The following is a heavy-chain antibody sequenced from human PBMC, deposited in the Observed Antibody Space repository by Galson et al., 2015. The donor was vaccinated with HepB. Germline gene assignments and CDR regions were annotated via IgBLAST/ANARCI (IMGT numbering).Heavy chain of an antibody. J-gene: IGHJ3*02. CDR1: GYSFTSYW. D-gene: IGHD1-26*01. Sequence: QSGAEVKKPGESLKISCKGSGYSFTSYWIGWARQMPGKGLEWMGIIYPGDSDTRYSPSFQGQVTISADKSISTAYLQWSSLKALDTAMYYLARRVISGSYLVHSAFDIWVPGTMVTVS. V-gene: IGHV5-51*01. CDR3: ARRVISGSYLVHSAFDI. CDR2: IYPGDSDT.